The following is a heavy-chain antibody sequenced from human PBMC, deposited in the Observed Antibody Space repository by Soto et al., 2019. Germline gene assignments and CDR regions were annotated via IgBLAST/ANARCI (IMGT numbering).Heavy chain of an antibody. J-gene: IGHJ6*02. Sequence: SVKVSCKASGGTFSSYAISWVRQAPGQGLEWMGGIIPIFGTANYAQKFQGRVTITADESTSTAYMELSSLRSEDTAVYYCARGQQLVQGFYYYGMDVWGQGTTVTVSS. D-gene: IGHD6-13*01. CDR2: IIPIFGTA. V-gene: IGHV1-69*13. CDR3: ARGQQLVQGFYYYGMDV. CDR1: GGTFSSYA.